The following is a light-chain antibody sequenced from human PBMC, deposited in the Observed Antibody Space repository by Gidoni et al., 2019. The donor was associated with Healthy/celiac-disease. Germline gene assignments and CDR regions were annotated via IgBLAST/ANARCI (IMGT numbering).Light chain of an antibody. Sequence: DIQMTQSPSSLSASVGDRVTITCRASQSISSYLNWYQQKPGKAPKLLIYAASSLQSGVPSRFSGSGSGKDFTLTISSLQPEDFATYYCQQSYSTPLGGGTKVEIK. V-gene: IGKV1-39*01. CDR3: QQSYSTP. J-gene: IGKJ4*01. CDR2: AAS. CDR1: QSISSY.